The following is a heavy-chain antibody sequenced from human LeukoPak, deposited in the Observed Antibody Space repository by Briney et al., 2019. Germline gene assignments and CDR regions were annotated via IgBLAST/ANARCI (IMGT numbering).Heavy chain of an antibody. J-gene: IGHJ5*02. Sequence: SETLSLTCTVSGGSISSYCWSWVRQPPAKGLDWIGYIFTSGSTDYNPSLKSRVTMSVDTSKNQLSMELRFLTAADTAVYYCATSHDVKTAPYDLWGQGTLVTVSS. CDR3: ATSHDVKTAPYDL. V-gene: IGHV4-4*09. D-gene: IGHD2-21*01. CDR2: IFTSGST. CDR1: GGSISSYC.